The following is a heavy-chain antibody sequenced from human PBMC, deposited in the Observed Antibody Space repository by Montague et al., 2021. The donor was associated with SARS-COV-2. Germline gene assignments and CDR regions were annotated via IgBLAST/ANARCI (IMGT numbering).Heavy chain of an antibody. J-gene: IGHJ6*02. CDR3: ARATHDSSSWTYYYYYVMDV. CDR2: IGTAGDT. D-gene: IGHD6-13*01. Sequence: SLRLSCAASGFTFSRYDMHWVRQATGKGLEWVSAIGTAGDTYYPGSVKGRFTIFRENAKNSLYLQMNSLRAGDTAVYYCARATHDSSSWTYYYYYVMDVWGQGTTVTVSS. CDR1: GFTFSRYD. V-gene: IGHV3-13*04.